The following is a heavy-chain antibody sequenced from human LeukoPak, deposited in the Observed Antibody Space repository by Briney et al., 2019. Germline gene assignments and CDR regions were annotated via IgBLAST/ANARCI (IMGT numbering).Heavy chain of an antibody. J-gene: IGHJ4*02. D-gene: IGHD5-18*01. CDR3: ARKGLWSLGIDY. CDR2: INPNSGGT. Sequence: GSVKVSCKASGYTFTGYYMHWVRQAPGQGLEWMGRINPNSGGTNYAQKFQGRVTMTRDTSTSTVYMELSSLRSEDTAVYYCARKGLWSLGIDYWGQGTLVTVSS. CDR1: GYTFTGYY. V-gene: IGHV1-2*06.